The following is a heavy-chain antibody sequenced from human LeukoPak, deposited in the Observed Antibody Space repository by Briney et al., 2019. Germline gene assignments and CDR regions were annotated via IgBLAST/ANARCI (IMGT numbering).Heavy chain of an antibody. V-gene: IGHV3-7*01. CDR2: IKLGGGEK. D-gene: IGHD2-21*01. Sequence: GGSLRLSCAASGFTFNIYWMSWVRRAPGKGLEWVANIKLGGGEKYYVDSVKGRFTISRDNAQNSLYLQMNSLRAEDTAVYYCARQGQHDLFDYWGQGTLVTVSS. CDR3: ARQGQHDLFDY. J-gene: IGHJ4*02. CDR1: GFTFNIYW.